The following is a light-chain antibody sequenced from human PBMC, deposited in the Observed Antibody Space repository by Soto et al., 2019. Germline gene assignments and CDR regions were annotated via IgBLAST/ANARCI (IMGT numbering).Light chain of an antibody. V-gene: IGKV3-15*01. CDR2: GAS. Sequence: EIVMTQSPATLSVSPGERATLSCRASQSVSSNFAWYQQKPRQAPRLLIYGASTRATGIPARFSGSGSGTEFTLTISSLQSEDFAVYYCQQYNNWWAFGQGTKVDIK. CDR3: QQYNNWWA. J-gene: IGKJ1*01. CDR1: QSVSSN.